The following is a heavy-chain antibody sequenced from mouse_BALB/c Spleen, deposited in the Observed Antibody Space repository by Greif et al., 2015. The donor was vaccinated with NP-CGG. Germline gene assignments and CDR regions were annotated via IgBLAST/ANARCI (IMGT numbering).Heavy chain of an antibody. V-gene: IGHV1S137*01. CDR2: ISTYYGDA. Sequence: QVQLQQPGAELVRPGVSVKISCKGSGYTFTDYAMHWVKQSHAKSLEWIGVISTYYGDASYNQKFKGKATMTVDKSSSTAYMELARLTSEDSAIYYCARRVRLGYFDVWGAGTTVTVSS. CDR1: GYTFTDYA. D-gene: IGHD1-2*01. CDR3: ARRVRLGYFDV. J-gene: IGHJ1*01.